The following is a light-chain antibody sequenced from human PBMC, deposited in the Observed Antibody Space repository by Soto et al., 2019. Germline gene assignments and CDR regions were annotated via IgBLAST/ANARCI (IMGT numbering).Light chain of an antibody. Sequence: SYELTQPPSVSVSPGQTASITCSGDKLGDKYACWYQQKPGQSPVLVIYQDSKRPSGIPERFSGSNSGNTATLTISETQAMDEADYYCQAWDSSTAVFGTGTKVTFL. CDR3: QAWDSSTAV. J-gene: IGLJ1*01. CDR1: KLGDKY. CDR2: QDS. V-gene: IGLV3-1*01.